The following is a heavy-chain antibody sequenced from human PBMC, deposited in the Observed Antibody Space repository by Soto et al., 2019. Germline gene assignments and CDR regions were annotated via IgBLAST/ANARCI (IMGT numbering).Heavy chain of an antibody. Sequence: QVQLVQSGAEVKKPGASVKVSCKAFGYTFTSYGISWVRQAPGQGLEWMGWISAYNGNTNYAQKLQGRVTMTTDTSTSTAYMELRSLRSDDTAVYYCARVVGLLWFGELRNYYYGMDVWGQGTTVTVSS. CDR3: ARVVGLLWFGELRNYYYGMDV. CDR1: GYTFTSYG. J-gene: IGHJ6*02. V-gene: IGHV1-18*01. CDR2: ISAYNGNT. D-gene: IGHD3-10*01.